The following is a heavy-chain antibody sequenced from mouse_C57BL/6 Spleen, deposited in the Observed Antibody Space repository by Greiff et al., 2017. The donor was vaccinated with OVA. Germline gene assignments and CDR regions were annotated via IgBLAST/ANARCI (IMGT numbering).Heavy chain of an antibody. J-gene: IGHJ1*03. CDR3: AREGVANWYFDV. CDR1: GFTFSSFA. D-gene: IGHD1-1*02. CDR2: ISDGGSYP. V-gene: IGHV5-4*01. Sequence: EVQGVESGGGLVKPGGSLKLSCAASGFTFSSFAMSWVRQTPEKRLGWVATISDGGSYPSYPDNVKGRFTISRDNAKNNLYLQMRHLKSEDTAMYYCAREGVANWYFDVWGKGTTVTVSS.